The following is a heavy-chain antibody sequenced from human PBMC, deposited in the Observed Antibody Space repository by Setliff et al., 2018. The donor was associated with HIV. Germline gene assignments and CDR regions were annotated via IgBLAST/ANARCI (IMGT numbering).Heavy chain of an antibody. Sequence: ASVKVSCKAFGYAFSSYGINWLRQAPGQGLEWMGWIHPYTGDTDQGQKVQGRLTMTTDTSTNTAFMELRRLNSDDTATYFCVTSPGSFTSVDETEAGDYWGQGTLVTVSS. CDR3: VTSPGSFTSVDETEAGDY. D-gene: IGHD6-25*01. CDR2: IHPYTGDT. V-gene: IGHV1-18*01. J-gene: IGHJ4*02. CDR1: GYAFSSYG.